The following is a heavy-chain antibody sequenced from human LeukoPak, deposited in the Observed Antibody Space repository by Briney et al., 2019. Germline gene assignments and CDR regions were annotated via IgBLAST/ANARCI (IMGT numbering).Heavy chain of an antibody. CDR2: IYHSGST. CDR1: GGSISSGGYS. J-gene: IGHJ5*02. CDR3: TRGIRSWFDP. V-gene: IGHV4-30-2*01. Sequence: SETLSLTCAVSGGSISSGGYSWSWIRQPPGKGLEWIGYIYHSGSTHYNPSLKSRVTISVDRSKNQFSLKLSSVTAADTAVYYCTRGIRSWFDPWGQGTLVTVSS. D-gene: IGHD2-15*01.